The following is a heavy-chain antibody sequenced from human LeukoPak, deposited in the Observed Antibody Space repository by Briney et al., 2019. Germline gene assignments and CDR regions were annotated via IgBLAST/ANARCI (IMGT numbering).Heavy chain of an antibody. CDR1: GFTFSDYY. CDR3: AKSRESYYDILTGPFDY. D-gene: IGHD3-9*01. CDR2: ISSSGSTI. J-gene: IGHJ4*02. Sequence: GGSLRLSCAASGFTFSDYYMSWIRQAPGKGLEWVSYISSSGSTIYYADSVKGRFTISRDNAKNSLYLQMNSLRAEDTALYYCAKSRESYYDILTGPFDYWGQGTLVTVSS. V-gene: IGHV3-11*01.